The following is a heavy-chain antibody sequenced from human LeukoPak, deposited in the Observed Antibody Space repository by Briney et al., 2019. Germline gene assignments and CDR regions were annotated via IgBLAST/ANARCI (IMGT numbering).Heavy chain of an antibody. CDR1: GGSFSGYY. D-gene: IGHD4-17*01. CDR3: ARGPYGDYLSWFDP. V-gene: IGHV4-34*01. Sequence: SETLSLTCAVYGGSFSGYYWSWIRQPPGKGLEWIGEIDHSGSTNYNPSLKSRVTISVDTSKNQFSLKLSSVTAADTAVYYCARGPYGDYLSWFDPWGQGTLVTVSS. J-gene: IGHJ5*02. CDR2: IDHSGST.